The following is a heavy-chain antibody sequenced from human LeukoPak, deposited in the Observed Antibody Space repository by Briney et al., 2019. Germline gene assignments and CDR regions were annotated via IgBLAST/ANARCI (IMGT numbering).Heavy chain of an antibody. D-gene: IGHD1-14*01. CDR2: ISSSSSYI. CDR3: ARDLTPTAFDI. CDR1: GFTFSSYS. J-gene: IGHJ3*02. Sequence: GGSLRLSCAASGFTFSSYSMNWVRQAPGKGLEWVSSISSSSSYIYYADSVKGRFTISRDNAKNSLYLQMNSLRAEDTAVYYCARDLTPTAFDIWGQGTMVTVSS. V-gene: IGHV3-21*01.